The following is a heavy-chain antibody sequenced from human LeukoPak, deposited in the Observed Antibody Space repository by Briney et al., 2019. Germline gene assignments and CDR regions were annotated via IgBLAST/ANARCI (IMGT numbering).Heavy chain of an antibody. V-gene: IGHV1-24*01. Sequence: GASVKVSCKVSGYTLTELSMHWVRQAPGKGLEWMGGFDPEDGETIYAQKFQGGVTMTEDTSTDTAYMELSSLRSEDTAVYYCARDFRATVVTPSLEASGYWGQGTLVTVSS. J-gene: IGHJ4*02. CDR2: FDPEDGET. CDR1: GYTLTELS. CDR3: ARDFRATVVTPSLEASGY. D-gene: IGHD4-23*01.